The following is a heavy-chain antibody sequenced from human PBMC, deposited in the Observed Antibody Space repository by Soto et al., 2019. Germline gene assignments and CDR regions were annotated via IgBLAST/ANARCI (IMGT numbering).Heavy chain of an antibody. D-gene: IGHD2-2*02. Sequence: SETLSLTCTVSCGSISSYYWSWIRQPPGKGLEWIGYIYYSGSTNYNPSLKSRVTISVDTSKNQFSLKLSSVTAADTAVYYCARTIVVVPAAIYWFDPWGQGTLVTVSS. V-gene: IGHV4-59*08. CDR2: IYYSGST. CDR1: CGSISSYY. CDR3: ARTIVVVPAAIYWFDP. J-gene: IGHJ5*02.